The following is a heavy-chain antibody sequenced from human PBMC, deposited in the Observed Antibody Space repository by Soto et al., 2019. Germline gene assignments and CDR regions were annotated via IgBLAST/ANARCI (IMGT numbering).Heavy chain of an antibody. D-gene: IGHD2-2*01. J-gene: IGHJ4*02. V-gene: IGHV3-53*01. CDR2: IYSGGST. Sequence: GGSLRLSCAASGFTVSSNYMSWVRQAPGKGLEWVSVIYSGGSTYYADSVKGGFTISRDNSKNTLYLQMNSLRAEDTAVYYCAKGSRSSSTYYFDYWGQGTPVTVSS. CDR3: AKGSRSSSTYYFDY. CDR1: GFTVSSNY.